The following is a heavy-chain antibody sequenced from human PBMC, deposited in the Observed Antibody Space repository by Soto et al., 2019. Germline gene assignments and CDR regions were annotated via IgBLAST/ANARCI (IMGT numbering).Heavy chain of an antibody. V-gene: IGHV4-31*03. D-gene: IGHD3-22*01. CDR3: ARGVLAYYDSSGYYDY. Sequence: QVQLQESGPGLVKPSQTLSLTCTVSGGSISSGGYYWSWIRQHPGKGLEWIGYIYYSGSTYYNPSLKNRVTISVDTSKNQFSLKLSSVTAADTAVYYCARGVLAYYDSSGYYDYWGQGTLVTVSS. CDR1: GGSISSGGYY. CDR2: IYYSGST. J-gene: IGHJ4*02.